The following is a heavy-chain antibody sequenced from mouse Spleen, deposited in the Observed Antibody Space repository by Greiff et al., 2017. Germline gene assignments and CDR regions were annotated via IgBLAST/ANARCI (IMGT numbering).Heavy chain of an antibody. CDR2: IWSGGST. J-gene: IGHJ1*03. CDR3: ARSYYYGSSYSYWYFDV. CDR1: GFSLTSYG. V-gene: IGHV2-2*01. Sequence: VKLEESGPGLVQPSQSLSITCTVSGFSLTSYGVHWVRQSPGKGLEWLGVIWSGGSTDYNAAFISRLSISKDNSKSQVFFKMNSLQADDTAIYYCARSYYYGSSYSYWYFDVWGTGTTVTVSS. D-gene: IGHD1-1*01.